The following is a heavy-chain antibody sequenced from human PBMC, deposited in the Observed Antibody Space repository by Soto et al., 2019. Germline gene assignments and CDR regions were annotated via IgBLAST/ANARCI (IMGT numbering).Heavy chain of an antibody. D-gene: IGHD6-13*01. J-gene: IGHJ5*02. CDR2: INHSGST. CDR3: ARGPVGRGAGLSGNWFDP. V-gene: IGHV4-34*01. CDR1: GGSFSGYY. Sequence: SETLSLTCAVYGGSFSGYYWSWIRQPPGKGLEWIGEINHSGSTNYNPSLKSRVTISVDTSKNQFSLKLSSVTAADTAVYYCARGPVGRGAGLSGNWFDPWGQGTLVTVSS.